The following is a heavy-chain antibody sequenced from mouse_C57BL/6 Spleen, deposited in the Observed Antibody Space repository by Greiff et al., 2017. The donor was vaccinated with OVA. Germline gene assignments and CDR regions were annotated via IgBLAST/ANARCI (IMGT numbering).Heavy chain of an antibody. Sequence: VQLQQSGPELVKPGASVKISCKASGYSFTGYYMNWVKQSPEKSLEWIGEINPSTGGTTYNQKFKAKATLTVDKSSSTAYMQLKSLTSADSAVYYCARRCLPSYAIDYWGQGTSVTVSS. CDR2: INPSTGGT. J-gene: IGHJ4*01. V-gene: IGHV1-42*01. CDR1: GYSFTGYY. CDR3: ARRCLPSYAIDY.